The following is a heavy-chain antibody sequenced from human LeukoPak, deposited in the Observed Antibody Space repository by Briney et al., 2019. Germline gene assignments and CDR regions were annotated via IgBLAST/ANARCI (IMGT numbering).Heavy chain of an antibody. CDR3: AQNNNYDFWGGYDDGVVV. Sequence: GRSLRLSCAASGFTFSSYGMHWVRQAPGKGLEWVAVIWYDGSNKYYADSVKGRFTISRDDSKNTLYLQMNSLRAEDTAIYYCAQNNNYDFWGGYDDGVVVWGQGTPVTVSS. V-gene: IGHV3-33*06. D-gene: IGHD3-3*01. CDR1: GFTFSSYG. CDR2: IWYDGSNK. J-gene: IGHJ6*02.